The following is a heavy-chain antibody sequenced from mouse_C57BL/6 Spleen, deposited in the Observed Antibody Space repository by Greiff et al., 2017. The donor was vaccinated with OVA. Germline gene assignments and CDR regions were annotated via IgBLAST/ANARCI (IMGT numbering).Heavy chain of an antibody. D-gene: IGHD1-1*01. Sequence: VQLQQPGTELVKPGASVTLSCTASGYTFTSYWMHWVKQRPGQGLEWIGNINPSNGGTNYNEKFKSKATLTVDKSSSTAYMQLSSLTSEDSAVYYWAAVGALCYFDYWGQGTTLTVSS. V-gene: IGHV1-53*01. CDR2: INPSNGGT. CDR1: GYTFTSYW. J-gene: IGHJ2*01. CDR3: AAVGALCYFDY.